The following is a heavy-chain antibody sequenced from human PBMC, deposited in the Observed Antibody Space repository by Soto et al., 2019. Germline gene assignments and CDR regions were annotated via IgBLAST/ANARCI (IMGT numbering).Heavy chain of an antibody. CDR1: GLSLTYAR. Sequence: GGSLRLSCAASGLSLTYARMSWVRQAPGKGLEWVGRIRSNSEGGTTDYAAPVKDRFIISRDDSKNTLHLQMNSLKTEDTAVYYCSHLNGGSWGQGTLVTVSS. V-gene: IGHV3-15*01. D-gene: IGHD4-17*01. CDR3: SHLNGGS. J-gene: IGHJ4*02. CDR2: IRSNSEGGTT.